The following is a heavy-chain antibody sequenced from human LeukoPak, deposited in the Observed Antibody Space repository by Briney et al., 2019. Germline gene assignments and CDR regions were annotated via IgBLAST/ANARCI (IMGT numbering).Heavy chain of an antibody. CDR3: ARGGYSFDY. D-gene: IGHD5-18*01. CDR2: LHADGVEQ. J-gene: IGHJ4*02. V-gene: IGHV3-7*01. Sequence: GGSLRLTCAASGFSLSGYWMTWVRQAPGKGLEWVARLHADGVEQNYVDSVTGRFTMSRDNAKNSLDLQMNSLRVEDTAVYYCARGGYSFDYLGQGTLVTVSA. CDR1: GFSLSGYW.